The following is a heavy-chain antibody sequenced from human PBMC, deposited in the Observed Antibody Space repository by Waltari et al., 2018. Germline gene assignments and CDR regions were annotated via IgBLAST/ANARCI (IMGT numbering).Heavy chain of an antibody. CDR1: GGSISSSSYY. Sequence: QLQLQESGPGLVKPSETLSLTCTVPGGSISSSSYYWGWIRQPPGKGLEWIWSIYYSGSTYYNPSLKSRVTISVDTSKNQFSLKLSSVTAADTAVYYCARTQTVTTNKKGWYFDLWGRGTLVTVSS. CDR3: ARTQTVTTNKKGWYFDL. V-gene: IGHV4-39*07. CDR2: IYYSGST. J-gene: IGHJ2*01. D-gene: IGHD4-17*01.